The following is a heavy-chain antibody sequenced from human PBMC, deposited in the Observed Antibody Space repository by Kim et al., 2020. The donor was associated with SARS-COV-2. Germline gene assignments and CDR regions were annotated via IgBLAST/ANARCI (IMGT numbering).Heavy chain of an antibody. CDR1: GFILRTNW. D-gene: IGHD3-10*01. Sequence: GGSLRLSCVASGFILRTNWMSWVRQAPGKGLEWVAMKKGDGSEAHYVDSVKGRFTMSRDNAKNSLYLQMSSLRTEDTAMYYCAALATVHVPGGIWGQGTLVTVSA. CDR2: KKGDGSEA. J-gene: IGHJ4*02. CDR3: AALATVHVPGGI. V-gene: IGHV3-7*01.